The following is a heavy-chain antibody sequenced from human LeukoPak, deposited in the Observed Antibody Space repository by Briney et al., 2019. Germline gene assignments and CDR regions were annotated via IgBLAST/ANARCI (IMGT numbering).Heavy chain of an antibody. V-gene: IGHV3-21*01. CDR3: ARDPYSGDYGPYYYYYMDV. J-gene: IGHJ6*03. Sequence: GGSLRLSCAASGFTFSNYNMNWVRQTPGKGLEWVSSITRGSIYTFYADSVKGRFTISRDNAKNSLYLQMNGLRAEDTAVYYCARDPYSGDYGPYYYYYMDVWGKGTTVTISS. D-gene: IGHD1-26*01. CDR1: GFTFSNYN. CDR2: ITRGSIYT.